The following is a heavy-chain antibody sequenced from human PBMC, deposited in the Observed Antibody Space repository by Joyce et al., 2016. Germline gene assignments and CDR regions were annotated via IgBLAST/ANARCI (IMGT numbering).Heavy chain of an antibody. J-gene: IGHJ4*02. D-gene: IGHD1-26*01. CDR1: GVPDSNRNYY. CDR3: VMLDRHSGSYSPEY. Sequence: QVHLQESGPGLVKPSQTLSLTCTVSGVPDSNRNYYWSWIRQHPEKGLECIESIYYTGKSFYNPSLTSRVTMSVDTSNNHFSLNLESVTVADTAVYYCVMLDRHSGSYSPEYWGQGSLVTVSS. CDR2: IYYTGKS. V-gene: IGHV4-31*03.